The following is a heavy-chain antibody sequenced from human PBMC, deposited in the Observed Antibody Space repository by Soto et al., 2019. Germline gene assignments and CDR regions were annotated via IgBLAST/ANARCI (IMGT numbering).Heavy chain of an antibody. CDR1: GFSLSTSGMC. CDR3: ARTRVVQKTNWFDP. J-gene: IGHJ5*02. CDR2: IDWGDDK. V-gene: IGHV2-70*01. Sequence: SGPTLVNPTQTLTLTCTFSGFSLSTSGMCVGWIRQPPGKALEWLALIDWGDDKYYSTSLKTRLTISKDTSKNQVVLTMTNMDPVDTATYYCARTRVVQKTNWFDPWGQGTLVTVSS. D-gene: IGHD3-3*01.